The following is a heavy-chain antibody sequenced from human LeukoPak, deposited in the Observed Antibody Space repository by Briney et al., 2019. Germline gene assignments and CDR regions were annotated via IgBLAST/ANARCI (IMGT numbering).Heavy chain of an antibody. CDR1: GGSISSSNW. J-gene: IGHJ4*02. V-gene: IGHV4-4*02. D-gene: IGHD5-12*01. CDR2: IYHSGST. Sequence: SETLSLTCAVSGGSISSSNWWSWVRQPPGKGLEWIGEIYHSGSTNYNPSLKSRVTISVDTSKNQFSLKLSSVTAADTAVYYCARARIVTTIDYWGQGTLVTVSS. CDR3: ARARIVTTIDY.